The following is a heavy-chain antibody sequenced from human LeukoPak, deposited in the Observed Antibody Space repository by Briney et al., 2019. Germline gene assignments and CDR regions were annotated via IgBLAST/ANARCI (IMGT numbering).Heavy chain of an antibody. CDR1: DFTFTTYN. Sequence: GSLRLSCTASDFTFTTYNMNWVRQAPGKGLEWVASITGSSKYIYFADSVKGRFTISRDNANNSLYLQMNSLTVEDTAVYYCATDRSSIWYIEENYYMDVWGKGTTVIVSS. CDR3: ATDRSSIWYIEENYYMDV. D-gene: IGHD6-13*01. J-gene: IGHJ6*03. CDR2: ITGSSKYI. V-gene: IGHV3-21*01.